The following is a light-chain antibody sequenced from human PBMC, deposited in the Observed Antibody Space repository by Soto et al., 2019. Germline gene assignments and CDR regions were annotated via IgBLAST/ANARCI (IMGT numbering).Light chain of an antibody. J-gene: IGKJ3*01. CDR2: GAS. V-gene: IGKV1-9*01. Sequence: LTQSPSSLSATMGDRVSITCLSSQCIINYLAWYQQKPGKAPKLLIYGASTLQGGVPSRFSGSGSGTDFTLTVSSLQPEDLATYYCQQLFMYPPTFGPGTKVDIK. CDR3: QQLFMYPPT. CDR1: QCIINY.